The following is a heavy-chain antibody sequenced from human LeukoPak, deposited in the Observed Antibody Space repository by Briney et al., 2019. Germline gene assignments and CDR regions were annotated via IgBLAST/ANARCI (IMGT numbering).Heavy chain of an antibody. CDR1: GGSFSGYY. D-gene: IGHD3-22*01. CDR2: VSHSGST. Sequence: SETLSPTCAVYGGSFSGYYWSWIRQPPGKGLEWIGEVSHSGSTNYNPSLKSRVTISVDTSKNQFSLKLSSVTAADTAVYYCATGNYDSSGYFFDYWGQGTLVTVSS. J-gene: IGHJ4*02. V-gene: IGHV4-34*01. CDR3: ATGNYDSSGYFFDY.